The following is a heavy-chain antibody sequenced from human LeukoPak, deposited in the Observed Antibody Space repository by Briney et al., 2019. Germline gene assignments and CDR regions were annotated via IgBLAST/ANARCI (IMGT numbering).Heavy chain of an antibody. Sequence: PGGSLRLSCAASGFTFSSYAMSWVRQAPGKGLEWVSAVSDSGGSTYYADSVKGRFTISRDNSKNTLYLQMNSLRAEDTAVYYCARAFYGDGFDYRGQGTLVTVSS. CDR3: ARAFYGDGFDY. CDR2: VSDSGGST. J-gene: IGHJ4*02. D-gene: IGHD4-17*01. CDR1: GFTFSSYA. V-gene: IGHV3-23*01.